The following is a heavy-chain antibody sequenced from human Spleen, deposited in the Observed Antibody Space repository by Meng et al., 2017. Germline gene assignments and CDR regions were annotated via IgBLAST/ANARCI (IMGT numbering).Heavy chain of an antibody. Sequence: SCTASGFTFSSYAIHWVRQAPGKGLEWVALISYDGSKEYYADSVKGRFTFSRDNSKNTLYLQMNSLRAEDTAVYYCARETITMASAFDIWGQGTMVTVSS. J-gene: IGHJ3*02. CDR1: GFTFSSYA. D-gene: IGHD3-10*01. V-gene: IGHV3-30*04. CDR2: ISYDGSKE. CDR3: ARETITMASAFDI.